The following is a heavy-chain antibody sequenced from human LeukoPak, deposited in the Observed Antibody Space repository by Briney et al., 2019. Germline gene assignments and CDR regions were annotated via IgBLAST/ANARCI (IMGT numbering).Heavy chain of an antibody. D-gene: IGHD2-8*02. CDR2: ISAAGGNS. J-gene: IGHJ4*02. V-gene: IGHV3-23*01. Sequence: GGSPRLSCVTSGFSFSSYAMSWVRQAPGKGLEWVSGISAAGGNSFYADSVKGRFTISRDNSNNTLHLQMNNMRVEDTAVYYCAKTQVVYYFDYCGQGNLVTVSS. CDR3: AKTQVVYYFDY. CDR1: GFSFSSYA.